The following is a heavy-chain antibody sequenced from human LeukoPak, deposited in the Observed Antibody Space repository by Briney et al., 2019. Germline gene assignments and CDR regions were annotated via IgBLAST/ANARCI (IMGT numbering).Heavy chain of an antibody. V-gene: IGHV3-21*01. D-gene: IGHD3-10*01. J-gene: IGHJ4*02. CDR1: GFTFSSYS. Sequence: GGSPRLSCAASGFTFSSYSMNWVRQAPGKGLEWVSSISSSSSYIYYADSVKGRFTISRDNAKNSLYLHMNSLRAEDTAVYYCARVWSYGSGSLDYWGQGNLVTVSS. CDR2: ISSSSSYI. CDR3: ARVWSYGSGSLDY.